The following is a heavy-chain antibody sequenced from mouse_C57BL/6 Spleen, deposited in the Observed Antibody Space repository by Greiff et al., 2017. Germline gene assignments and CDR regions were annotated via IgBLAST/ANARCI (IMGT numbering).Heavy chain of an antibody. J-gene: IGHJ4*01. CDR3: ARWYYGSSYDYAMDY. CDR1: GYTFTSYW. V-gene: IGHV1-72*01. D-gene: IGHD1-1*01. Sequence: QVQLKQPGAELVKPGASVKLSCKASGYTFTSYWMHWVKQRPGRGLEWIGRIDPNSGGTKYNEKFKSKATLTVDKPSSTAYMQLSSLTSEDSAVYYCARWYYGSSYDYAMDYWGQGPSVTVSS. CDR2: IDPNSGGT.